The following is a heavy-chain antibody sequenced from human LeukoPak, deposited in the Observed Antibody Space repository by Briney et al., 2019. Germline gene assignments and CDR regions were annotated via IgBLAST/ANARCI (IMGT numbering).Heavy chain of an antibody. D-gene: IGHD7-27*01. CDR1: GYTFTSYD. CDR3: ARGPLNWGYDY. Sequence: WASVKVSCKASGYTFTSYDFNWVRQATGQRPEWMGWMSPNSGDTGYAQKFQDRVTMTRNTPISIAYMELSSLRSDDTAVYYCARGPLNWGYDYWGPGTLVTVSS. V-gene: IGHV1-8*01. J-gene: IGHJ4*02. CDR2: MSPNSGDT.